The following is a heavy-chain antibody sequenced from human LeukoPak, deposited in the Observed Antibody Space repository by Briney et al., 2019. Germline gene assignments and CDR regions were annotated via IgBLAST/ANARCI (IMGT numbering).Heavy chain of an antibody. CDR2: IYSGGST. D-gene: IGHD3-16*01. J-gene: IGHJ4*02. CDR3: ASPSGSRGVFLDY. Sequence: GGALRLSCADSGFTVSSNFMSWARPAPGKGLEWVSIIYSGGSTSYADSVKGRFTISRDNSKNTLYLQMNSLRAEDTAVYYCASPSGSRGVFLDYWGKGTLVTVSS. V-gene: IGHV3-53*01. CDR1: GFTVSSNF.